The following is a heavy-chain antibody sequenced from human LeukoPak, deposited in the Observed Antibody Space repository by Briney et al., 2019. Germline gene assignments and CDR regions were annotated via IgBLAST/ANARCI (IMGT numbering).Heavy chain of an antibody. CDR1: GFTFSSYA. CDR3: ASPFWSGFPENYYYYYGMDV. V-gene: IGHV3-30-3*01. D-gene: IGHD3-3*01. J-gene: IGHJ6*02. CDR2: ISYDGSNK. Sequence: PGRSLRLSCAASGFTFSSYAMHWVRQAPGKGLEWVAVISYDGSNKYYADSVKGRFTISRDNSKNTLYLQMNSLRAEDTAVYYCASPFWSGFPENYYYYYGMDVWGQGTTVTVSS.